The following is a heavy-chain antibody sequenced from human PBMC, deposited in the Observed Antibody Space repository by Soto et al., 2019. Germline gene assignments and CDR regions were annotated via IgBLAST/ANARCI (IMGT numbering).Heavy chain of an antibody. CDR3: AREIRTPRVANWFDP. CDR2: TYYRSKWYN. Sequence: SQTLSLTCAISGDSVSSNSVAWNWLRQSPSRGLEWLGRTYYRSKWYNDYAVSVRSRITINPDTSKNQFSLQLNSVTPDDTAVYYCAREIRTPRVANWFDPWGQGTLVTVPQ. D-gene: IGHD3-3*01. J-gene: IGHJ5*02. V-gene: IGHV6-1*01. CDR1: GDSVSSNSVA.